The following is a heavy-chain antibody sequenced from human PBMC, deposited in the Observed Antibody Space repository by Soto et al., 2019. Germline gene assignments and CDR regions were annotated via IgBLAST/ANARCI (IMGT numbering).Heavy chain of an antibody. CDR1: GYSFTDYK. CDR3: ATWVDYDDFEGFDF. V-gene: IGHV1-2*04. J-gene: IGHJ4*02. D-gene: IGHD4-17*01. CDR2: VDPNGGGS. Sequence: ASVKVSCKTSGYSFTDYKLHWVRQAPGQGLEWMGWVDPNGGGSNSAQKFQGSVTMTWDTSITTAYLDLTRLTTNDTATYFCATWVDYDDFEGFDFWGQGTLVTVSS.